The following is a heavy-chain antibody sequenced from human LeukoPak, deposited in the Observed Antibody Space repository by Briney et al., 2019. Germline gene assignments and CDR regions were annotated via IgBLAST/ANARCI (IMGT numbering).Heavy chain of an antibody. J-gene: IGHJ4*02. D-gene: IGHD6-19*01. CDR2: IYSGGSA. CDR1: GFTVSSNY. CDR3: ASEAVAAPGY. V-gene: IGHV3-66*02. Sequence: GGSLRLSCVASGFTVSSNYMSWVRPAPGRGLEWVSVIYSGGSAYYADSVKGRFTIPRDNSKNTLYLQMNSLRAEDTAVYYCASEAVAAPGYWGQGTLVTVSS.